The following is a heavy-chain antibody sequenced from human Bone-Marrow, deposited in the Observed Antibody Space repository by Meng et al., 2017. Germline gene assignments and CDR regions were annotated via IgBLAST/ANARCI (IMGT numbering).Heavy chain of an antibody. Sequence: QAQLQQWGAGLLKPSEPLSLTCVVSGGSFSDYYWSWIRQPPGKGLEWIGEINHSGSTNYNPSLESRATISVDTSQNNLSLKLSSVTAADSAVYYCARGPTTMAHDFDYWGQGTLVTVSS. V-gene: IGHV4-34*01. CDR2: INHSGST. J-gene: IGHJ4*02. CDR1: GGSFSDYY. D-gene: IGHD4-11*01. CDR3: ARGPTTMAHDFDY.